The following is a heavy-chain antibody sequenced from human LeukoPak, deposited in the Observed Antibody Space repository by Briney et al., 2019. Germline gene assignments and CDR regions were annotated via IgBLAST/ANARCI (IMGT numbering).Heavy chain of an antibody. V-gene: IGHV5-51*01. J-gene: IGHJ4*02. Sequence: GESLKISCKGSGYSFTSYWIGWVRQMPGKGLEWMGIIYPGDSDTRYSPSFQGQVTISADKSISTAYLQWSSLKASDTAMYYCARLEGGYCSGGSCNSFDYWGQGTLATVSS. CDR3: ARLEGGYCSGGSCNSFDY. D-gene: IGHD2-15*01. CDR1: GYSFTSYW. CDR2: IYPGDSDT.